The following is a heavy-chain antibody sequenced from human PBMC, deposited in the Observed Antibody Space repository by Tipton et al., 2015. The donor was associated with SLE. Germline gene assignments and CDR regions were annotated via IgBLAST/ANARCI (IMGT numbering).Heavy chain of an antibody. Sequence: QSGAEVKKPGSSVKVSCKASGGTFSNYGFNWVRQAPGQGLEWMGVIIPIFGPPNYAQKFQGRVTITTDESTRTVYMELSSLKSEDTALYFCARGRLPDAFDIWGQGTTVTFTS. CDR1: GGTFSNYG. V-gene: IGHV1-69*05. CDR3: ARGRLPDAFDI. J-gene: IGHJ3*02. CDR2: IIPIFGPP.